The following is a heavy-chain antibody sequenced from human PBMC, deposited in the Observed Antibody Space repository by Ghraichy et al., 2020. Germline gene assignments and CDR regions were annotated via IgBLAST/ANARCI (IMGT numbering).Heavy chain of an antibody. CDR1: GFIFDDYT. D-gene: IGHD3-10*01. CDR2: ISWDGSST. V-gene: IGHV3-43*01. CDR3: VKDITGFGELLGGGYYYGMDV. Sequence: GESLRLSCAASGFIFDDYTMHWVRQAPGKGLEWVSLISWDGSSTYYADSVKGRFTISRDNSKNSLYLQMNSLRTEDTALYYCVKDITGFGELLGGGYYYGMDVWGQGTTVTVSS. J-gene: IGHJ6*02.